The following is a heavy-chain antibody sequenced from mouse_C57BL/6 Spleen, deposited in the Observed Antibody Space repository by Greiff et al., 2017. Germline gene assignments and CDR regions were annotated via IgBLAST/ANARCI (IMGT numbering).Heavy chain of an antibody. J-gene: IGHJ4*01. CDR1: GYTFTSYG. V-gene: IGHV1-58*01. CDR2: IYIGNGYT. CDR3: ARSHYYYGSEAMDY. Sequence: EVKLMESGAELVRPGSSVKMSCKTSGYTFTSYGINWVKQRPGQGLEWIGYIYIGNGYTEYNEKFKGKATLTSDTSSSTAYMQLSSLTSEDSAIYFCARSHYYYGSEAMDYWGQGTSVTVSS. D-gene: IGHD1-1*01.